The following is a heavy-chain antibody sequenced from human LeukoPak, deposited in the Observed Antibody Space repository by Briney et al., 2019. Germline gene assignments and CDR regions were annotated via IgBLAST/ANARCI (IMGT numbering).Heavy chain of an antibody. CDR2: TYYRSKWYN. J-gene: IGHJ3*02. CDR1: GDSVSSSSAA. Sequence: SQTLSLTCAISGDSVSSSSAAWNWIRQSPSRGLEWLGRTYYRSKWYNGYAVSVKSRITINPDTSKNQFSLLLNSVTPEDTAVYYCAREEDDKYAFDIWGQGIMVTVSS. D-gene: IGHD3-22*01. CDR3: AREEDDKYAFDI. V-gene: IGHV6-1*01.